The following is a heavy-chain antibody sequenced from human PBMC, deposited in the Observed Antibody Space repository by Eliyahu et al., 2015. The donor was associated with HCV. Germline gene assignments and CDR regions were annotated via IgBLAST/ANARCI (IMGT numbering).Heavy chain of an antibody. CDR3: ARGMATVYYYYYYGMDV. CDR2: IWYDESNK. J-gene: IGHJ6*02. V-gene: IGHV3-33*01. D-gene: IGHD5-24*01. Sequence: GMHWVRQAPGKGLEWVAVIWYDESNKYYADSVKGRFTISRDNPKNTLYLQMNSLRAEDTAVYYCARGMATVYYYYYYGMDVWGQGTTVTVSS. CDR1: G.